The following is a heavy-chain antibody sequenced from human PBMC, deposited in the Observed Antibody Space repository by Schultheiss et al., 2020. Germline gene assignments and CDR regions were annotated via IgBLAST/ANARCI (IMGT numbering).Heavy chain of an antibody. CDR1: GFTFSSYD. D-gene: IGHD6-19*01. J-gene: IGHJ6*02. CDR2: IGTAGDT. CDR3: ARGSVAGTFYYYGMDV. V-gene: IGHV3-13*01. Sequence: GSLRLPCSASGFTFSSYDMHWVRQATGKGLEWVSAIGTAGDTYYPGSVKGRFTISRENAKNSLYLQMNSLRAGDTAVYYCARGSVAGTFYYYGMDVWGQGTTVSGYS.